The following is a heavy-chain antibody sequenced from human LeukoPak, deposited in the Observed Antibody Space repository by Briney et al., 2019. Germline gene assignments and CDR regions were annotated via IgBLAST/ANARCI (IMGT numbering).Heavy chain of an antibody. D-gene: IGHD1-14*01. CDR3: AKCISARTELPRVYMDV. J-gene: IGHJ6*03. CDR2: ISWNSGSI. V-gene: IGHV3-9*01. CDR1: GFTFDDYA. Sequence: PSRSLRLSCAASGFTFDDYAMHWVRQAPGKGLEWVSGISWNSGSIGYADSVKGRFTISRDNAKNSLYLQMNSLRAEDTALYYCAKCISARTELPRVYMDVWGKGTTVTVSS.